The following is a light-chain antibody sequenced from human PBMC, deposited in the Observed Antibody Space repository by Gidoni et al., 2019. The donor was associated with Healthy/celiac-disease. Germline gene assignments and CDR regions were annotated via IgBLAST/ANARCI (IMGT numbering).Light chain of an antibody. CDR3: SSYTSSSTV. J-gene: IGLJ3*02. CDR2: EVS. Sequence: QSALTQPASVSGSPGQSLTISCTGTSSYVGGYNYVSWYQQHPGKAPKLMIYEVSTRPSGVPDRFSGSKSGNTASLTISGLQAEDEADYYCSSYTSSSTVFGGGTKLTVL. V-gene: IGLV2-14*01. CDR1: SSYVGGYNY.